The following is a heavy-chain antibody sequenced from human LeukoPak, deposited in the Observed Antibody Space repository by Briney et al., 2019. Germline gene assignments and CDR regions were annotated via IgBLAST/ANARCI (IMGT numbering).Heavy chain of an antibody. CDR1: GFTFDDYA. Sequence: PGRSLRLSCAASGFTFDDYAMHWVRQAPGKGLEWVSGISWNSGSIGYADSVKGRFTISRDNAKNSLYLQMNSLRAEDTALYYCAKDRGRPTRGYSSGWQANGDFDYWGQGTLVTVSS. V-gene: IGHV3-9*01. D-gene: IGHD6-19*01. CDR3: AKDRGRPTRGYSSGWQANGDFDY. CDR2: ISWNSGSI. J-gene: IGHJ4*02.